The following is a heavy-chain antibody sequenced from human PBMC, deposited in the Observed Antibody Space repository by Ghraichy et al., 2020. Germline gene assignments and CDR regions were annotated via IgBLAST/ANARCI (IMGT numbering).Heavy chain of an antibody. CDR1: GFTFGRYA. V-gene: IGHV3-23*01. CDR3: AKDTVAGSRRTPDDAFDV. CDR2: IRDNGDST. J-gene: IGHJ3*01. D-gene: IGHD6-19*01. Sequence: GGSLRLSCAASGFTFGRYAMSWVRQAPGKGLEWVAAIRDNGDSTEYGYSVRGRFNISRDNSKNTVHLQMNSLRVEDTATYYCAKDTVAGSRRTPDDAFDVWGQGTVVTVSS.